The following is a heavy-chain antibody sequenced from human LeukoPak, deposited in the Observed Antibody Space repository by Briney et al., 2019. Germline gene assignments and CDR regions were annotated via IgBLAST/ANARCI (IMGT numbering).Heavy chain of an antibody. V-gene: IGHV4-34*01. D-gene: IGHD2-2*01. CDR2: INHSGST. J-gene: IGHJ4*02. CDR1: GGSFSGYY. Sequence: SETLSLTCAVYGGSFSGYYWSWIRQPPGKGLEWIGEINHSGSTNYNPSLKSRVTISVDTFKNQFSLKLSSVTAADTAVYYCARGRRSMYQRYYFDYWGQGTLVTVSS. CDR3: ARGRRSMYQRYYFDY.